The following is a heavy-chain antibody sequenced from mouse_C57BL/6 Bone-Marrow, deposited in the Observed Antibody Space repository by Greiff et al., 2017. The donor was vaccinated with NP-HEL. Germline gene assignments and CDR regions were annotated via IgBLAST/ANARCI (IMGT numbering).Heavy chain of an antibody. J-gene: IGHJ2*01. D-gene: IGHD2-3*01. CDR3: ARGVIYDGYLYFDY. CDR2: IDPSDSET. CDR1: GYTFTSYW. V-gene: IGHV1-52*01. Sequence: QVQLKQPGAELVRPGSSVKLSCKASGYTFTSYWMHLVKQRPIQGLEWIGNIDPSDSETHYNQKFKDKATLTVDKSSSTAYMQLSSLTSEDSAVYYCARGVIYDGYLYFDYWGQGTTLTVSS.